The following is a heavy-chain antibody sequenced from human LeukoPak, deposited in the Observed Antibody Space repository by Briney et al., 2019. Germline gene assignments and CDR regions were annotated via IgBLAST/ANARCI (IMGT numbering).Heavy chain of an antibody. CDR1: GGSISSGDYY. D-gene: IGHD2-15*01. CDR2: IYYSGST. J-gene: IGHJ6*03. V-gene: IGHV4-30-4*08. Sequence: SETLSLTCTVSGGSISSGDYYWSWIRQPPGKGLEWIGYIYYSGSTYYNPSLKSRVTISVDTSKNQFSLKLSSVTAADTAVYYCAGRNYYYYYMDVWGKGTTVTVSS. CDR3: AGRNYYYYYMDV.